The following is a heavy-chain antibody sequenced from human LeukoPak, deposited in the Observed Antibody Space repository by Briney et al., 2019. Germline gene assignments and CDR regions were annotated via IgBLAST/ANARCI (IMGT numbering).Heavy chain of an antibody. J-gene: IGHJ4*02. CDR1: GFTFSSYW. CDR2: INSDGSST. D-gene: IGHD3-3*01. V-gene: IGHV3-74*01. Sequence: GGSLRLSCAASGFTFSSYWMHWVRQAPGKGLVWVSRINSDGSSTRYADSVECRCPISRDNAKNTLYLQMNSLRAEDTAVYYCARDPYDFWSGYCDYWGQGTLVTVSS. CDR3: ARDPYDFWSGYCDY.